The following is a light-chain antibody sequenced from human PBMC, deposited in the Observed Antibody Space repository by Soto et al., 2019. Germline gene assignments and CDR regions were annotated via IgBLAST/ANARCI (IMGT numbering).Light chain of an antibody. Sequence: EIVLTQSPATLSLSPGERATLSCRASQSVSSSYLAWYQQKPGQPPRLLIYGASSRATGIPDRFSGSGSGTDFTLTISRLEPEDFAVFYCQHYDSLPITFGQGTRLEI. CDR2: GAS. CDR1: QSVSSSY. V-gene: IGKV3-20*01. CDR3: QHYDSLPIT. J-gene: IGKJ5*01.